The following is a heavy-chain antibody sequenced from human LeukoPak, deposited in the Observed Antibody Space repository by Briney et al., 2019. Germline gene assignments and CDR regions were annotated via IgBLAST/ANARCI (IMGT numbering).Heavy chain of an antibody. J-gene: IGHJ4*02. V-gene: IGHV4-59*11. CDR3: ARDTGIAAAGFDY. CDR1: GDSINNHY. CDR2: IYYSGST. D-gene: IGHD6-13*01. Sequence: SSETLSLTCSVSGDSINNHYWSWIRQPPGKGLEWIGYIYYSGSTNYNPSLKSRVTISVDTSKNQFSLKLSSVTAADTAVYYCARDTGIAAAGFDYWGQGTLVTVSS.